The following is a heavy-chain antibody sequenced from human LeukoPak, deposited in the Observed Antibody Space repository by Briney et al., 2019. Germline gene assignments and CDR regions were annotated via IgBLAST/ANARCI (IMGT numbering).Heavy chain of an antibody. CDR3: ARERHSGSYSPTGDYYYMDV. Sequence: GGSLRLSCAASGFTFSSYWMSWVRQAPGKGLEWVANIKQDGSEKYYVDSVKGRFTISRDNAKNSLCLQMNSLRAEDTAVYYCARERHSGSYSPTGDYYYMDVWGKGTTVTVSS. CDR2: IKQDGSEK. CDR1: GFTFSSYW. V-gene: IGHV3-7*01. D-gene: IGHD3-10*01. J-gene: IGHJ6*03.